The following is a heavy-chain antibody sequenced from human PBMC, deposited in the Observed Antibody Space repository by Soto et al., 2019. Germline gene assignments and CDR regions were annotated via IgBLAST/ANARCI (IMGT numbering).Heavy chain of an antibody. Sequence: GLSMIVWCAAAEVNSINHWMRRIIKATGKGPEWVANIKQDGSKKYYVDSVKGRFTISRDNAKNSLYLQMNSLRAEDTAVYYCARGTCSSSTCYAIWFDPWGQGTLVTVSS. CDR2: IKQDGSKK. V-gene: IGHV3-7*01. J-gene: IGHJ5*01. CDR3: ARGTCSSSTCYAIWFDP. CDR1: EVNSINHW. D-gene: IGHD2-2*01.